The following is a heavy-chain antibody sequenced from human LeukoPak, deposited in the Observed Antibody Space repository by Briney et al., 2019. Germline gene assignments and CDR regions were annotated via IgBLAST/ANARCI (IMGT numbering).Heavy chain of an antibody. Sequence: PGGSLRLSCAASGFTFSSYAMSWVRQAPGKGLEWVSAISGSGGSTYYADSVKGRFTISRDNSKNTLYLQMNSLRAEDTAVYYCAKVSRIKQWLVQGGFDYWGQGTLVTVSS. CDR3: AKVSRIKQWLVQGGFDY. J-gene: IGHJ4*02. D-gene: IGHD6-19*01. CDR2: ISGSGGST. V-gene: IGHV3-23*01. CDR1: GFTFSSYA.